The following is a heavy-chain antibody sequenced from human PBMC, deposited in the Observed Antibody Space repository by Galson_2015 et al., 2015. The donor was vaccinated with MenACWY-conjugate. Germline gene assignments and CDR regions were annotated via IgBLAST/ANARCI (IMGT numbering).Heavy chain of an antibody. CDR2: IHYSGST. V-gene: IGHV4-59*01. Sequence: LFLTCRVSGGSLRTDYWSWIRQPPGEGLGWVGYIHYSGSTKYNPSLKTRITMSLDTSENQFSLKLSSVTAADTAVYYCARWVAVKMIEYCGQGTLVTVSS. J-gene: IGHJ4*02. CDR1: GGSLRTDY. CDR3: ARWVAVKMIEY. D-gene: IGHD6-19*01.